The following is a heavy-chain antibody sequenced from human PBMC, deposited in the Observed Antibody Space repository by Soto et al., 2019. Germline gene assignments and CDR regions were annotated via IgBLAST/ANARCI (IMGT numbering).Heavy chain of an antibody. V-gene: IGHV1-2*02. Sequence: HVQLVQSGTEVKKPGASVRVSCMVSGYPFTTYYIHWVRQAPGQGLEWMGWIDPRSGGTVYEQKFQGRGTMTRDTSISTVYMDLSCLTSDDTSLYYCATDDYGIVPYWGQGSLVTVSS. J-gene: IGHJ4*02. CDR1: GYPFTTYY. CDR2: IDPRSGGT. CDR3: ATDDYGIVPY. D-gene: IGHD3-10*01.